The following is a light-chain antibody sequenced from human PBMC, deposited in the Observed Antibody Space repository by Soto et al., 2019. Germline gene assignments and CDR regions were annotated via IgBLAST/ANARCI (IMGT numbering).Light chain of an antibody. Sequence: EIVMTQSPATLSVSPGARATLSCTASQRISTHLSWYQQKPGQAPRLLIYGASTRATGIPARFSGSGSGTEFTLTISSLQSEDFAVYYCQHYNNWPFSFGQGTKVEIK. CDR1: QRISTH. V-gene: IGKV3-15*01. CDR3: QHYNNWPFS. J-gene: IGKJ2*01. CDR2: GAS.